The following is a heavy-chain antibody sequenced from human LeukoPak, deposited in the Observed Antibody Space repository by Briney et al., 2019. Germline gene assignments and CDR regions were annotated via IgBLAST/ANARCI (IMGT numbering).Heavy chain of an antibody. J-gene: IGHJ4*02. D-gene: IGHD2-15*01. V-gene: IGHV3-23*01. CDR3: ANRRGAAWGSENC. CDR2: ICSSGSST. CDR1: GFTFSSYA. Sequence: GGSLRLSCAASGFTFSSYAMSWVRQAPGKGLEWVSVICSSGSSTSYADSLTGRFTISRDTSKNPRTLQINSLRAEDTAVYLCANRRGAAWGSENCWGEGTLATVYS.